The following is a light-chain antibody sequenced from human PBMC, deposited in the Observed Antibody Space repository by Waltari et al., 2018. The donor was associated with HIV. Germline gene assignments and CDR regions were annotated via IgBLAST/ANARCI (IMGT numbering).Light chain of an antibody. V-gene: IGLV1-44*01. CDR1: SSYIGRKT. J-gene: IGLJ3*02. Sequence: QSVLTQPPSASGTPGQLATISCSGGSSYIGRKTLDWYQQLPGTAPKLLIYSNDQRPSGIPDRFSGSKSGTSASLAISGLQSEDEADYYCAAWDDSLNVWVFGGGTKLTVL. CDR3: AAWDDSLNVWV. CDR2: SND.